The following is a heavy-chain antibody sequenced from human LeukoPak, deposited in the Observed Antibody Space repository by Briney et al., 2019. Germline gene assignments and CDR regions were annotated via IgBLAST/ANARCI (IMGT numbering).Heavy chain of an antibody. Sequence: GASVKVSCKASGGTFSSYAISWVRQAPGQGLEWMGGIIPILGTANYAQKFQGRVTITADESTSTAYMELSSLRSEDTAVYYCARDLPRRGIVVVPAARDAFDIWRQGTMVTVSS. CDR2: IIPILGTA. J-gene: IGHJ3*02. V-gene: IGHV1-69*13. CDR3: ARDLPRRGIVVVPAARDAFDI. CDR1: GGTFSSYA. D-gene: IGHD2-2*01.